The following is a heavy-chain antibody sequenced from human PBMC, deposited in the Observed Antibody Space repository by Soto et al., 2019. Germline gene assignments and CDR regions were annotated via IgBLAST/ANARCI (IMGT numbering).Heavy chain of an antibody. CDR3: ARGTRALITSFFAY. J-gene: IGHJ4*02. D-gene: IGHD1-20*01. CDR1: GDAISNYY. Sequence: PSETLSLTCSVSGDAISNYYWSWIRQTPGRGLEWIGCVHESGSTDYNPSLRGRVIISLHTSKRQFSLSLRSATAADTATYYCARGTRALITSFFAYWGQGSPVTVSS. V-gene: IGHV4-59*03. CDR2: VHESGST.